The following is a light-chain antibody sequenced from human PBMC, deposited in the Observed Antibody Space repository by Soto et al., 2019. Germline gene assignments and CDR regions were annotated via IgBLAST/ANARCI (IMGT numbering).Light chain of an antibody. Sequence: EIVLTQSPATLSLSPGDRATLSCGASQGVRSSYVAWYQQKAGPAPRLLVYDGSSRASGIPDRFSGSGSGTDFTLTIVRLEPEDFAVYYCQQYDNSAPLSFGGGTKVEMK. CDR3: QQYDNSAPLS. CDR1: QGVRSSY. J-gene: IGKJ4*01. V-gene: IGKV3D-20*01. CDR2: DGS.